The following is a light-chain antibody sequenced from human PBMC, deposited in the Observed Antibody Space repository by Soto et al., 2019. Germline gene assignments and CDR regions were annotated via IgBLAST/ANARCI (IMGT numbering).Light chain of an antibody. CDR3: QHYNSYSEA. CDR1: QTISSW. Sequence: IHMTLSPSTLSGSVGDRVTLTSRASQTISSWLAWYQQKTGKAPKLLIYKASTLKSGVPSRFSGSGYGTEFNLTISSLQPDDFATYYCQHYNSYSEAFGQGTKVDIK. V-gene: IGKV1-5*03. J-gene: IGKJ1*01. CDR2: KAS.